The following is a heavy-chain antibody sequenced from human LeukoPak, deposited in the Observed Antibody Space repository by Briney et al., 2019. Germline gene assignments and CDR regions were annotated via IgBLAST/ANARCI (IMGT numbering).Heavy chain of an antibody. CDR1: GFTFSDYY. J-gene: IGHJ4*02. Sequence: GGPLRLSCAASGFTFSDYYMSWIRQAPGKGLEWVSYISSSGSTIYYADSVKGRFTISRDNAKNSLYLQMNSLRAEDTAVYYCARDRSMIARFFDYWGQGTLVTVPS. V-gene: IGHV3-11*01. CDR2: ISSSGSTI. D-gene: IGHD3-22*01. CDR3: ARDRSMIARFFDY.